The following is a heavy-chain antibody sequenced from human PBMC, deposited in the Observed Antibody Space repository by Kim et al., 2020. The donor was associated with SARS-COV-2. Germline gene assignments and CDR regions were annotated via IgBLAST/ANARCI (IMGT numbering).Heavy chain of an antibody. V-gene: IGHV3-48*03. D-gene: IGHD6-13*01. CDR3: ARVLVWGQQRGGDY. Sequence: ADSVKGRFTISRDNAKNSLYLQMNSLRAEDTAVYYCARVLVWGQQRGGDYWGQGTLVTVSS. J-gene: IGHJ4*02.